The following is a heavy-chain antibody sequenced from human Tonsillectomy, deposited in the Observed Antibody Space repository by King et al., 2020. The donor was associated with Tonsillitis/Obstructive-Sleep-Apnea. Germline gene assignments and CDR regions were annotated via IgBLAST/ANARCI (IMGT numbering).Heavy chain of an antibody. D-gene: IGHD2-2*01. CDR1: GFTXXSNX. J-gene: IGHJ6*03. V-gene: IGHV3-53*04. CDR2: XXXGXXX. CDR3: ARDIVVVPGTYYYMDV. Sequence: VQLVESGGGLVQXGGSLRLSXAXSGFTXXSNXXSXVRXAXGKXXXWXXXXXXGXXXXXXDXXXXXFXISXXXXXNXLYXQXXXLXXXDTAVYYCARDIVVVPGTYYYMDVWGKGTTVTVSS.